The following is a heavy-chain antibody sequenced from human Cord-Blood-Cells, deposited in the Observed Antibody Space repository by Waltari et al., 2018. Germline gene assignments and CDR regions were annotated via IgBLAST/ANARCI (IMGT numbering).Heavy chain of an antibody. D-gene: IGHD7-27*01. J-gene: IGHJ3*02. CDR2: IYTVRST. Sequence: QVQLQESGPGLVKPSETLSLTCTVSGGSISRYYWSWIRPPAGEGLEWIGRIYTVRSTNYHPALKRRVTVSVDTSKNQFSLKLSSVTAADTAVYYCAGVPLNWGSFAFDIWGQGTMVTVSS. CDR1: GGSISRYY. V-gene: IGHV4-4*07. CDR3: AGVPLNWGSFAFDI.